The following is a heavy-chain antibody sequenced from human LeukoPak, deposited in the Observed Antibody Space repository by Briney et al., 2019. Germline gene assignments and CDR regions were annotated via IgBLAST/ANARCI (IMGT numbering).Heavy chain of an antibody. CDR2: MNPNSDT. J-gene: IGHJ6*03. CDR1: GYTFTSYD. Sequence: ASVKVSCKASGYTFTSYDINWVRQATGQGLEWMGWMNPNSDTGYAQKFQGRVTMTRNTSISTAYMELRSLRSDDTAVYYCVRDGHRLFDYYYNYMDVWGKGTTVTVSS. D-gene: IGHD2-21*01. V-gene: IGHV1-8*01. CDR3: VRDGHRLFDYYYNYMDV.